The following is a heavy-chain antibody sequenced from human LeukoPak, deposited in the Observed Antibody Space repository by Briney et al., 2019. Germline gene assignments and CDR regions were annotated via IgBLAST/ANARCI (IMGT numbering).Heavy chain of an antibody. CDR3: AHIAVAGTYFDY. J-gene: IGHJ4*02. CDR1: GFTFSSYA. Sequence: PGGSLTLSCAASGFTFSSYAMSWVRQAPGKGLEWVSAISGSGRSTYYADSVKGRFTISRDNSKNTLYLQMNSLRAEDTAVYYCAHIAVAGTYFDYWGQGTLVTVSS. CDR2: ISGSGRST. D-gene: IGHD6-19*01. V-gene: IGHV3-23*01.